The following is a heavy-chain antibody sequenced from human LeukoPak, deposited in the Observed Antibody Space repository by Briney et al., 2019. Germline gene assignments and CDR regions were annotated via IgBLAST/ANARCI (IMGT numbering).Heavy chain of an antibody. CDR2: ISYDGSNK. CDR1: GFTFSSYA. CDR3: ARDGYSGYARGDHFDY. V-gene: IGHV3-30-3*01. J-gene: IGHJ4*02. D-gene: IGHD5-12*01. Sequence: GGSLRLSCAASGFTFSSYAMHWVRQAPGKGLEWVAVISYDGSNKYYADSVKGRFTISRDNSKNTLYLQMNSLRAEDMAVYYCARDGYSGYARGDHFDYWGQGTLVTVSS.